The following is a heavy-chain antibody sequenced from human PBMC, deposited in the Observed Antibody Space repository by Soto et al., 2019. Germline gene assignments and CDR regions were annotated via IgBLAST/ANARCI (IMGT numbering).Heavy chain of an antibody. Sequence: PGGSLRVSCAASGFTCNNYAMHWVRQATGKGLEWVSSITSKTGDQYYADSVKGRFIISRDNTKNSLSLQVTSLRDEDTAVYYCARDLMPNDRGLGDLAYWGQGTLVTVSS. CDR1: GFTCNNYA. D-gene: IGHD3-22*01. V-gene: IGHV3-21*06. CDR3: ARDLMPNDRGLGDLAY. CDR2: ITSKTGDQ. J-gene: IGHJ4*02.